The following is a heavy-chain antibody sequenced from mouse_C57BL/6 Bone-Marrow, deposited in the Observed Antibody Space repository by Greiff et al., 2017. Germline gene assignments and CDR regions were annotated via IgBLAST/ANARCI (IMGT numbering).Heavy chain of an antibody. CDR2: IYPGDGDT. Sequence: QVQLQQSGAELVKPVASVKISCKASGYAFSSYWMNWVKQRPGKGLEWIGQIYPGDGDTNYNGKFKGKATLTADKSSSTAYMQLSSLTSEDSAVYFCARKIYYGYHGYYFDYWGQGTTLTVSS. J-gene: IGHJ2*01. V-gene: IGHV1-80*01. CDR3: ARKIYYGYHGYYFDY. CDR1: GYAFSSYW. D-gene: IGHD2-2*01.